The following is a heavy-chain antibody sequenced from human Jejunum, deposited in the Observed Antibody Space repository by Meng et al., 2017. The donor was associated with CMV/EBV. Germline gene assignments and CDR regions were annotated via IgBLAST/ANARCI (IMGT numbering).Heavy chain of an antibody. D-gene: IGHD2-15*01. CDR3: ARDLCSGGTCFTGFDY. V-gene: IGHV1-18*01. J-gene: IGHJ4*02. CDR2: TNVYNGDT. Sequence: YTFATSGVSWVRQAPGQGPEWMGWTNVYNGDTNYAQKFQGRVSLTTDASTSTAYMELTSLRSDDTAVYYCARDLCSGGTCFTGFDYWGQGTLVTVSS. CDR1: YTFATSG.